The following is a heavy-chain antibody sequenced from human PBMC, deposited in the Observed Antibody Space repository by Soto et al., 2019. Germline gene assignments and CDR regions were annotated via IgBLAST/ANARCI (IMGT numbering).Heavy chain of an antibody. CDR2: ISYDGSNK. CDR1: GFTFSSYA. Sequence: QVQLVESEGGVVQPGRSLRLSCAASGFTFSSYAMHWVRQAPGKGLEWVAVISYDGSNKYYADSVKGRFTISRDNSKNTLYLQMNSLRAEDTAVYYCARDQGGSSSWYSRYYYYGMDVWGQGTTVTVSS. J-gene: IGHJ6*02. CDR3: ARDQGGSSSWYSRYYYYGMDV. V-gene: IGHV3-30-3*01. D-gene: IGHD6-13*01.